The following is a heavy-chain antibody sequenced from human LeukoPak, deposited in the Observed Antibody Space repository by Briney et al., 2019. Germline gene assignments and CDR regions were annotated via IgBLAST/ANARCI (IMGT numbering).Heavy chain of an antibody. V-gene: IGHV3-21*01. CDR2: ISSSSSYI. CDR3: ARSPTGYSSGWYYYYYYMDV. J-gene: IGHJ6*03. CDR1: GFAFSSYS. Sequence: GGSLRLSCAASGFAFSSYSMNWVRQAPGKGLEWVSFISSSSSYIYYADSVKGRFTISRDNAKNSLYLQMNSLRAEDTAVYYCARSPTGYSSGWYYYYYYMDVWGKGTTVTVSS. D-gene: IGHD6-19*01.